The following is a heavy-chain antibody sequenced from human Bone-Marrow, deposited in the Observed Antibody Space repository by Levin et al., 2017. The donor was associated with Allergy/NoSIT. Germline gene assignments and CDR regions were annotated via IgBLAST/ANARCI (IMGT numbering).Heavy chain of an antibody. CDR2: ISFDGRNQ. Sequence: LSLTCAASGFTFSSYGLHWVRRPPGKGLEWVAVISFDGRNQFYGDSVKGRFTVSRDSSSNTLYLHMHSLRVEDTAVYSCAKSARPLNYYYYGMNVWGQGTTVTVSS. D-gene: IGHD6-6*01. J-gene: IGHJ6*02. CDR3: AKSARPLNYYYYGMNV. V-gene: IGHV3-30*18. CDR1: GFTFSSYG.